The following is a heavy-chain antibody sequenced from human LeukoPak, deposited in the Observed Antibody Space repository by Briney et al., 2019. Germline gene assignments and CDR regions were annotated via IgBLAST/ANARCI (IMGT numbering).Heavy chain of an antibody. CDR3: ARDVAPIDY. CDR1: GFTFSSNE. Sequence: GGSLRLSCAASGFTFSSNEMNWVRQAPGKGLEWVSYISSNGSTIYYADSVKGRFTISRDNAKNSLYLQMNSLRAEDTAVYYCARDVAPIDYWGQGALVTVSS. J-gene: IGHJ4*02. V-gene: IGHV3-48*03. CDR2: ISSNGSTI.